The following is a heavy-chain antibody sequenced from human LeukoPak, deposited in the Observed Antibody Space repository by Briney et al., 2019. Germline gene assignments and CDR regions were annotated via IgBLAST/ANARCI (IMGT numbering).Heavy chain of an antibody. CDR3: ARRRYYDGSGYLE. CDR2: IYYSGST. J-gene: IGHJ1*01. D-gene: IGHD3-22*01. V-gene: IGHV4-30-4*08. CDR1: GGSISSGDYY. Sequence: PSETLSLTCTVSGGSISSGDYYWSWIRQPPGKGLEWIGYIYYSGSTYYNPSLKSRVTMSVDPSNNQFSLNLRSVTAADTALYYCARRRYYDGSGYLEWGQGTLLSVSS.